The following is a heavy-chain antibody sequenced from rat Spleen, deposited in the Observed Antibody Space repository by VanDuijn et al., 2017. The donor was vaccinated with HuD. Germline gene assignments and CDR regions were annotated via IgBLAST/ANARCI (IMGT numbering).Heavy chain of an antibody. D-gene: IGHD4-3*01. CDR2: ISSDGRRN. Sequence: EVQLVESDGGLVQPGRSLKLSCAASGFTFSDYYMAWVRQAPTKGLEWVATISSDGRRNYYRDSVKGRFTISRDNAKSSLYLQMDSLRSEDTATYYCTRDSGSYYFDYWGQGVMVTVSS. CDR3: TRDSGSYYFDY. V-gene: IGHV5-29*01. CDR1: GFTFSDYY. J-gene: IGHJ2*01.